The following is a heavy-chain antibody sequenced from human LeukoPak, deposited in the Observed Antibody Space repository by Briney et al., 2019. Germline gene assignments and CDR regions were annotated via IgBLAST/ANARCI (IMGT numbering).Heavy chain of an antibody. V-gene: IGHV3-23*01. CDR2: ISGSGGST. CDR1: GFTFSSYA. D-gene: IGHD4-23*01. CDR3: AKADNGGNGAFDV. Sequence: GGSLRLSCAASGFTFSSYAMSWVRQAPGKGLEWVSAISGSGGSTYYADFVKGRFTISRDNSKNTLYLQMNSLRAEDTAVYYCAKADNGGNGAFDVWGQGTMVTVSS. J-gene: IGHJ3*01.